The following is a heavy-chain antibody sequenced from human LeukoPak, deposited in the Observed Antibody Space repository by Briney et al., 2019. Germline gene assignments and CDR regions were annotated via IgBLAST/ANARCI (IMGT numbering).Heavy chain of an antibody. J-gene: IGHJ4*02. Sequence: SETLSLTCTVSGGSISSSSYYWGGIRQPPGKGLEWIGSIYYSGSTYYNPSLKSRVTISVDTSKNQFSLKLSSVTAADTAVYYCASLTVYATHPFDYWGQGTLVTVSS. CDR3: ASLTVYATHPFDY. CDR1: GGSISSSSYY. V-gene: IGHV4-39*01. D-gene: IGHD2-8*01. CDR2: IYYSGST.